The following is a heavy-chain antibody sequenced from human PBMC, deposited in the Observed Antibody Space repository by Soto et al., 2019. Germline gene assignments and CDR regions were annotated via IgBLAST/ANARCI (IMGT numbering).Heavy chain of an antibody. J-gene: IGHJ5*02. Sequence: SETLSLTCNMSGDSYSISTYSWSWIRQPPGKALQWIGFIYQGGVTSYNPSLASRVSISLDRSNNQCSLKLKSVTAADTAVYFCAGMPYTSGLRFDPWGPGTLVTVSS. V-gene: IGHV4-30-2*01. CDR3: AGMPYTSGLRFDP. CDR2: IYQGGVT. D-gene: IGHD6-19*01. CDR1: GDSYSISTYS.